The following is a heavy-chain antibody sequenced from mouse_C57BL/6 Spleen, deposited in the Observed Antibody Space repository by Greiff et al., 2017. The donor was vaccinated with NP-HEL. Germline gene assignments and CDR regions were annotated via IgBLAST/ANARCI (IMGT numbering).Heavy chain of an antibody. J-gene: IGHJ4*01. CDR3: ARRYGSSPHAMDY. Sequence: EVKLMESGGGLVKPGGSLKLSCAASGFTFSDYGMHWVRQAPEKGLEWVAYISSGSSTIYYADTVKGRFTISRDNAKNTLFLQMTSLRSEDTAMYYCARRYGSSPHAMDYWGQGTSVTVSS. V-gene: IGHV5-17*01. D-gene: IGHD1-1*01. CDR2: ISSGSSTI. CDR1: GFTFSDYG.